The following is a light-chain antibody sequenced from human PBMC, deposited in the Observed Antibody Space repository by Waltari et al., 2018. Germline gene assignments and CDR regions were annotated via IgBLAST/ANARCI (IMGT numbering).Light chain of an antibody. J-gene: IGKJ1*01. CDR1: ESISSW. CDR2: KAS. CDR3: QQYNSYST. Sequence: DIQMTQSPSTLSASVGDRVTITCRASESISSWLAWYQQKPGKAPKLLIYKASSLESGVPSRFSGSGSGTEFTLTISSLQPEDSATYYCQQYNSYSTFGQGTKVEIK. V-gene: IGKV1-5*03.